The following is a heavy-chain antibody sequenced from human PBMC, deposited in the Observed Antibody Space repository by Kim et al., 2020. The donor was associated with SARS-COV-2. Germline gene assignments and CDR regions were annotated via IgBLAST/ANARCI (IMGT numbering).Heavy chain of an antibody. V-gene: IGHV1-46*01. J-gene: IGHJ4*02. CDR2: INPSGGTT. Sequence: ASVKVSCKASGYTFTNYYMHWVRQAPGQGLEWMGIINPSGGTTNYAQKFQGRVTMTRDTSTSTVYMELSSLRSDDTAVYYCARVNGGLWGPGTLVTVSS. CDR1: GYTFTNYY. D-gene: IGHD3-16*01. CDR3: ARVNGGL.